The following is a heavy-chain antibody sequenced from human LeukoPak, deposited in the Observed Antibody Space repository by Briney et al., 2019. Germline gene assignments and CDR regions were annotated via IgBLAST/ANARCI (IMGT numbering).Heavy chain of an antibody. V-gene: IGHV3-9*01. CDR2: ITWNSGTI. D-gene: IGHD3-22*01. J-gene: IGHJ4*02. CDR1: GFTFDDYA. CDR3: AKGLYYDCSGYCDY. Sequence: GGSLRLSCAASGFTFDDYAMHWVRQAPGKGLEWVSGITWNSGTIGYADSVKGRFTISRDNAKNSLYLQMSSLRADDTALYYCAKGLYYDCSGYCDYWGQGTLGTGSS.